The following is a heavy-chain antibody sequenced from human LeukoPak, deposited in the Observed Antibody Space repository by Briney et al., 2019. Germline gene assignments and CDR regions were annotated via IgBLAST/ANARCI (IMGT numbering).Heavy chain of an antibody. D-gene: IGHD2-2*01. V-gene: IGHV3-23*01. CDR2: ISGSGGST. Sequence: PGGSLRLSCAASGFTFSSYAMSWVRQAPGKGLEWVSAISGSGGSTYYADSVKGRFTISRDNSKNTLYLQMNSLRAEDTAVYYCARTPRDSQLYYFDYWGQGTLVTVSS. CDR1: GFTFSSYA. CDR3: ARTPRDSQLYYFDY. J-gene: IGHJ4*02.